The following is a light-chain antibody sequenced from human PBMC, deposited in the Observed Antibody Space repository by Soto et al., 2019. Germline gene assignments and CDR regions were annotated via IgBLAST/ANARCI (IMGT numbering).Light chain of an antibody. CDR1: KLGDKY. V-gene: IGLV3-1*01. J-gene: IGLJ2*01. Sequence: SYELAQPPSVSVSPGQTASITCSGDKLGDKYACWYQQKPGQSPVVVIYQDNQRPSGIPERFSGSNSGNTATLTISGTQAMDEADYYCQSWDSSSVLFGGGTKLTVL. CDR3: QSWDSSSVL. CDR2: QDN.